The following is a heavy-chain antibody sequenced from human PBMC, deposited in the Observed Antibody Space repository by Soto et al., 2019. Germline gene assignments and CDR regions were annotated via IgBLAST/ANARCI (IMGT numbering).Heavy chain of an antibody. CDR1: CGSSISSSYY. V-gene: IGHV4-39*01. CDR2: IYYSGST. Sequence: PSQTLSVTCTVSCGSSISSSYYCGCIHKPPGKGLEWIGSIYYSGSTYYNPSLKSRVTISVDTSKNQFSLKLSSVTAADTAVYYCALTTGDADYWGQGTLVTGSS. J-gene: IGHJ4*02. D-gene: IGHD4-17*01. CDR3: ALTTGDADY.